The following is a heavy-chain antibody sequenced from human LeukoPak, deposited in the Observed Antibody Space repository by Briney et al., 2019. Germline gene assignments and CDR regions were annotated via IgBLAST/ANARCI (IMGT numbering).Heavy chain of an antibody. D-gene: IGHD5-18*01. CDR1: GYTFTGYY. V-gene: IGHV1-2*02. J-gene: IGHJ4*02. CDR2: INPNSGGT. CDR3: ARELGGQLIPEFIDY. Sequence: ASVKVSCKASGYTFTGYYMHCVRQAPGQGLEWMGWINPNSGGTNYAQKFQGRVTMTRDTSISTAYMELSRLRSDDTAVYYCARELGGQLIPEFIDYWGQGTLVTVSS.